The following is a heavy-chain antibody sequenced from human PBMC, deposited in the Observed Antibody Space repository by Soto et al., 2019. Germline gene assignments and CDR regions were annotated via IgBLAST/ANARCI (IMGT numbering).Heavy chain of an antibody. CDR1: GFTFSTSV. V-gene: IGHV3-30-3*01. J-gene: IGHJ4*02. Sequence: QVQLVESGGGVVQPGGSLRLSCAASGFTFSTSVMHWVRQAPGKGLEWMAIISYGGVNKYYADSVKGRFTISRDISESTLYLQMNRLGTEDTAVYYCAREEFEDGRGHFDYWGQGTLVSVSS. CDR2: ISYGGVNK. CDR3: AREEFEDGRGHFDY. D-gene: IGHD3-22*01.